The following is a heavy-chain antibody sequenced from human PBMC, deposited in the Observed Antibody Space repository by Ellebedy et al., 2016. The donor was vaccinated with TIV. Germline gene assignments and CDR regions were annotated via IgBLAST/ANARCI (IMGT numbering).Heavy chain of an antibody. J-gene: IGHJ4*02. D-gene: IGHD6-6*01. CDR2: IVLDSGDT. Sequence: ASVKVSCKTSGFTFSNSAMQWVRQARGQPLEWIGWIVLDSGDTNYAPKFQERVTITRDVSRSTAYLELSSLRSEDTGVYYCAADPAYSSSSWFDYWGQGTLVTVSS. CDR1: GFTFSNSA. V-gene: IGHV1-58*02. CDR3: AADPAYSSSSWFDY.